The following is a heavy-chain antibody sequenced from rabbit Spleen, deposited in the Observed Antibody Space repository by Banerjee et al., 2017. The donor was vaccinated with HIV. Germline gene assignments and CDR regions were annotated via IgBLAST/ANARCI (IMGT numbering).Heavy chain of an antibody. D-gene: IGHD8-1*01. V-gene: IGHV1S40*01. CDR2: IYAGSSGGT. J-gene: IGHJ6*01. CDR3: ARDTGSSFSTYGMDL. CDR1: GFSFNSIFW. Sequence: QSLEESGGDLVKPGASLTLACTTSGFSFNSIFWICWVRQAPGKGLEWIACIYAGSSGGTYYASWAKGRFTISKTSSTTVTLQMTSLTAADTATYFCARDTGSSFSTYGMDLWGPGTLVTVS.